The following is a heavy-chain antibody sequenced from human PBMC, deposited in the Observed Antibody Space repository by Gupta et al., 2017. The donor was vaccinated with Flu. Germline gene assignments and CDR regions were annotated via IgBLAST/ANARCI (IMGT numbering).Heavy chain of an antibody. CDR3: ATWTYSDFNS. D-gene: IGHD1-26*01. CDR2: LNPNSGGT. Sequence: QVQLVQSGAAMKKPGASVKVSCKASGYTFIDFYVHWVRQAPGQGLEWMGWLNPNSGGTDYAQKFQGRVTMTRDTSISTAYMELTSLRSDDTAVYYCATWTYSDFNSWGQGTLVTVSS. J-gene: IGHJ4*02. V-gene: IGHV1-2*02. CDR1: GYTFIDFY.